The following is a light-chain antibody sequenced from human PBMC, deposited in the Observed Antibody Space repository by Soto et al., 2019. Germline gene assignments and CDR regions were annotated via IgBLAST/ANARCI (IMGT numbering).Light chain of an antibody. CDR3: TSYASGSSHVV. J-gene: IGLJ2*01. CDR1: SRDIGGYDY. V-gene: IGLV2-14*01. Sequence: QSALTQPASVSGSPGQSITLSCTGTSRDIGGYDYVSWYQRRPGKAPKLIIYDVNNRPSGVSNRFSGSKSGNTASLTISGLQAEDEADYYCTSYASGSSHVVFGGGTKLTVL. CDR2: DVN.